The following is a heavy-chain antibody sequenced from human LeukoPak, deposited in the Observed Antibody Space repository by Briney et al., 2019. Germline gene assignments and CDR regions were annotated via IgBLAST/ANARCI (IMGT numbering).Heavy chain of an antibody. CDR3: ATNGLVYYDFWSGYYTPGY. Sequence: GGSLRLSFAASGFTFSSYGMHWVRQAPGKGLEWVAFIRYDGSNKYYADSVKGRFTISRDNSKNTLYLQMNSLRAEDTAVYYCATNGLVYYDFWSGYYTPGYWGQGTLVTVSS. V-gene: IGHV3-30*02. CDR2: IRYDGSNK. D-gene: IGHD3-3*01. CDR1: GFTFSSYG. J-gene: IGHJ4*02.